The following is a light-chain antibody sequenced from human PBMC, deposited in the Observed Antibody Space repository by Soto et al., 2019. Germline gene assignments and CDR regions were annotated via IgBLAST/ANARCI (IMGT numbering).Light chain of an antibody. J-gene: IGKJ1*01. CDR3: LRYGYSPSRWT. V-gene: IGKV3-20*01. CDR1: QNVGSNY. Sequence: EIVLTQSPGTLSLSPGERATLSCRASQNVGSNYLAWYQQKPGQAPRLLIYGASYRPTGIPDRFSGSGSGTDFTLTISRLEPEDFAVYYCLRYGYSPSRWTFGQGTKVDIK. CDR2: GAS.